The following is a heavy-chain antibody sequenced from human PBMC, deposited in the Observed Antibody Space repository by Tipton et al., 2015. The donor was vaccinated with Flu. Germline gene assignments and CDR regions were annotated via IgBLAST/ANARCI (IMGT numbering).Heavy chain of an antibody. CDR3: ARDHRPWEEMSPSGFDI. Sequence: TLSLTCTVSGGSISSYYWSWIRQPPGKGLEWIGYIYYSGSTNYNPSLKSRVTIAVDTSKNQFSLKLSSVTAADTAVYYCARDHRPWEEMSPSGFDIWGQGTVVTVSS. CDR2: IYYSGST. D-gene: IGHD5-24*01. V-gene: IGHV4-59*01. J-gene: IGHJ3*02. CDR1: GGSISSYY.